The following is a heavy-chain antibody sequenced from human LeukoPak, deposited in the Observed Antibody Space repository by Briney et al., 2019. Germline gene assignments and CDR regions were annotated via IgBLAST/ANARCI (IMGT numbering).Heavy chain of an antibody. D-gene: IGHD3-10*01. CDR2: INPNSGDT. V-gene: IGHV1-2*02. Sequence: ASVTVSCKASGYTFTGYYMHWVRQAPGQGLERMGWINPNSGDTNYAQTFQGRVTMTRDTSISTAYMELSRLRSDDTAVYYCARANDRGITMVQGIYWGQGTLVTVSS. CDR1: GYTFTGYY. J-gene: IGHJ4*02. CDR3: ARANDRGITMVQGIY.